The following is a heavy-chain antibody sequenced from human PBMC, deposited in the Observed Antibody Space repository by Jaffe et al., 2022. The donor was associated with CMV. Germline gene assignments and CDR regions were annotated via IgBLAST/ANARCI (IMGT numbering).Heavy chain of an antibody. CDR2: MNPNSGNT. CDR1: GYTFTSYD. CDR3: ARGEGFWAWEKNWFDP. D-gene: IGHD1-26*01. V-gene: IGHV1-8*01. Sequence: QVQLVQSGAEVKKPGASVKVSCKASGYTFTSYDINWVRQATGQGLEWMGWMNPNSGNTGYAQKFQGRVTMTRNTSISTAYMELSSLRSEDTAVYYCARGEGFWAWEKNWFDPWGQGTLVTVSS. J-gene: IGHJ5*02.